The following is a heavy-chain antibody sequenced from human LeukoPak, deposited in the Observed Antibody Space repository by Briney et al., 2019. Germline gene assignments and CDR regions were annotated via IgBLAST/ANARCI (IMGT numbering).Heavy chain of an antibody. CDR1: GGSISGYY. D-gene: IGHD1-26*01. CDR3: ARDKQPGNY. Sequence: SETLSLTCTVSGGSISGYYWNWIRQPPGKGLEWIGYISYTGSADYNPSLKSRVTISVDTSKNQFSLKLTSLTAADTAVYYCARDKQPGNYWGQGTLVTVSS. J-gene: IGHJ4*02. V-gene: IGHV4-59*01. CDR2: ISYTGSA.